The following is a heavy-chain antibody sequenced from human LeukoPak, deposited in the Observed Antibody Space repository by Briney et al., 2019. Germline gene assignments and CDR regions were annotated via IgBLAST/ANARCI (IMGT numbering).Heavy chain of an antibody. D-gene: IGHD7-27*01. V-gene: IGHV3-23*01. CDR1: GVTFRRYA. CDR3: ARDLAWGAFDH. CDR2: ISDSGDST. Sequence: VGTLRLSRAASGVTFRRYAMSWGPGAPRTGVEGGTSISDSGDSTYYADSVTGRFTISRDTSKNTLSLQMNSLRVEGTAVYYCARDLAWGAFDHWGQGTLVTVSS. J-gene: IGHJ4*02.